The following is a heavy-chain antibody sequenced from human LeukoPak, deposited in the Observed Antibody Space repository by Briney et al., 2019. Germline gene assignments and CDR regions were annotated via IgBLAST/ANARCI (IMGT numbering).Heavy chain of an antibody. CDR3: AKYDSGYSLDY. V-gene: IGHV3-7*03. J-gene: IGHJ4*02. Sequence: GGSLRLSCVASGFTFSGYWMSWVRQAPGKALEWVAKIQRDGSDKEYVDSVKGRFGISRDNAKNSLFLQMNSLRAEDTAIYFCAKYDSGYSLDYWGQGTLVIVSS. CDR1: GFTFSGYW. CDR2: IQRDGSDK. D-gene: IGHD4-23*01.